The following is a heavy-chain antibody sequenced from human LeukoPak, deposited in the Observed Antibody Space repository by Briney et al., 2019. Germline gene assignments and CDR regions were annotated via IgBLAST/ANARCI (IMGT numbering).Heavy chain of an antibody. D-gene: IGHD3-10*01. CDR2: IYYSGST. J-gene: IGHJ6*02. CDR3: ARAPNYYGSGSYLYYYYYYGMDV. Sequence: PSETLSLTCTVSGGSISSYYWSWSRQPPGKGLEWIGYIYYSGSTNYNPSLKSRVTISVDTSKNQFSLKLSSVTAADTAVYYCARAPNYYGSGSYLYYYYYYGMDVWGQGTTVTVSS. CDR1: GGSISSYY. V-gene: IGHV4-59*01.